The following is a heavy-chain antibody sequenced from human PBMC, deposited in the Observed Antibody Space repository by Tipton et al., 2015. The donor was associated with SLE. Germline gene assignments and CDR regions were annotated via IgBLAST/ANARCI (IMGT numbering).Heavy chain of an antibody. D-gene: IGHD3-10*01. CDR1: GESFSGYS. CDR3: ASPYYYGSGSYSHNWFDP. V-gene: IGHV4-34*01. Sequence: TLSLTCAVYGESFSGYSWSWIRQPPGKGLVWIGEINHTGNSNYNPSLKSRVTISVDTSKNQFSLKLSSVTAADTAVYYCASPYYYGSGSYSHNWFDPWGQGTLVTVSS. CDR2: INHTGNS. J-gene: IGHJ5*02.